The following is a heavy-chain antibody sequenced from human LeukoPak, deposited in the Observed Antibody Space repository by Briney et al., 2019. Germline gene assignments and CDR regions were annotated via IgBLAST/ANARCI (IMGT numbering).Heavy chain of an antibody. Sequence: ASVKVSCKASGYTFTSYDINWVRQATGQGLEWMGGIIPIFGTANYAQKFQGRVTITTDESTSTAYMELSSLRSEDTAVYYCARGERWPLYYMDVWGKGTTVTVSS. J-gene: IGHJ6*03. CDR3: ARGERWPLYYMDV. V-gene: IGHV1-69*05. D-gene: IGHD5-24*01. CDR1: GYTFTSYD. CDR2: IIPIFGTA.